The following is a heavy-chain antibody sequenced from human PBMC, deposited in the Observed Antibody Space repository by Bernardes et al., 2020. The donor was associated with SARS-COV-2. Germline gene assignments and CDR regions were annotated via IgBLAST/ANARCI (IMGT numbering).Heavy chain of an antibody. CDR3: ARDRVKWEANSWMLYYYYGMDV. D-gene: IGHD1-26*01. J-gene: IGHJ6*02. V-gene: IGHV1-46*01. CDR2: INPSGGST. CDR1: GYTFTSYY. Sequence: ASVKVSCKASGYTFTSYYMHWVRQAPGQGLEWMGIINPSGGSTSYAQKFQGRVTMTRDTSTSTVYMELSSLRSEDTAVYYCARDRVKWEANSWMLYYYYGMDVWGQGTTVTVSS.